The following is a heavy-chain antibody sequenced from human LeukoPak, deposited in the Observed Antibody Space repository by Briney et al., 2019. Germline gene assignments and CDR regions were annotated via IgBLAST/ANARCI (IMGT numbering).Heavy chain of an antibody. D-gene: IGHD3-10*01. CDR3: ARRGGSGRSFDY. CDR2: IYYSGST. V-gene: IGHV4-61*08. CDR1: GASVSSGGYY. J-gene: IGHJ4*02. Sequence: SETLSLTCTVSGASVSSGGYYWSWIRQPPGKGLEWIGYIYYSGSTNYNPSLKSRVAISVDTSKNQFSLKVNSVTAADTAIYYCARRGGSGRSFDYWGQGTLVTVSS.